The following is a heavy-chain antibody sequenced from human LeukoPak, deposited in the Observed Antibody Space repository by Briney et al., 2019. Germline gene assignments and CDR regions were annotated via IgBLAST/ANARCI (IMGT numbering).Heavy chain of an antibody. Sequence: KPSQTLSLTCAVSGGPISSGGYSWSWIRQPPGKGLEWIGYIYHSGSPYYSPSLKSRVTISVDRSKNQFSLKLSSVTAADTAVYYCARGTERASWFDPWGQGTLVTVSS. CDR2: IYHSGSP. D-gene: IGHD1-1*01. CDR3: ARGTERASWFDP. J-gene: IGHJ5*02. CDR1: GGPISSGGYS. V-gene: IGHV4-30-2*01.